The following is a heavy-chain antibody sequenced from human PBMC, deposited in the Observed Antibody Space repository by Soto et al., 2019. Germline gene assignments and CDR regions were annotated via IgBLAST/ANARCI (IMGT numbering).Heavy chain of an antibody. CDR3: ARDRGVRGLVNLDY. Sequence: QVQLQQSGPGLVKPSQTLSLTCVISGDSVSSNSAAWNWIRQSPSRGLEWLGRTYYRSKWYNDYAVPVKSRIPIIPDTFKNQFSLQLNSVTPEDTAVYYCARDRGVRGLVNLDYWCQGTLLTASS. J-gene: IGHJ4*02. CDR2: TYYRSKWYN. D-gene: IGHD3-10*01. V-gene: IGHV6-1*01. CDR1: GDSVSSNSAA.